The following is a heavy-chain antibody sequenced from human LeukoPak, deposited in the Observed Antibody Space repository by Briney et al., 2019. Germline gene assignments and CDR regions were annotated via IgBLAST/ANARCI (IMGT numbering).Heavy chain of an antibody. CDR2: INPNSGGT. J-gene: IGHJ4*02. Sequence: ASVKVSCKASGYTFTGYYMHWVRQAPGQGLEWMGWINPNSGGTNYAQKFQGWVTMTRDTSISTAYMELSRLRSDDTAVYYCARGGLSGDYDILTGYQYWGQGTLVTVSS. CDR1: GYTFTGYY. V-gene: IGHV1-2*04. CDR3: ARGGLSGDYDILTGYQY. D-gene: IGHD3-9*01.